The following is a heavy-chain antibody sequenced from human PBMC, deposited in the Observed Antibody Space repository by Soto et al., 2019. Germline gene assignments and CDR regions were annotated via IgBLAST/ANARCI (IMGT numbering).Heavy chain of an antibody. V-gene: IGHV3-33*01. D-gene: IGHD7-27*01. CDR2: IWRDGNSQ. J-gene: IGHJ6*02. CDR1: GFSFSSYN. CDR3: ATDSWGPEV. Sequence: QVQLVESGGGVVQPGRSLRLSCAASGFSFSSYNMHWVRQAPGKGLEWVTFIWRDGNSQSHADSVKGRFTVSRDNSKNTLYLQMDILRGEDTAVYYCATDSWGPEVWGQGTTVTVSS.